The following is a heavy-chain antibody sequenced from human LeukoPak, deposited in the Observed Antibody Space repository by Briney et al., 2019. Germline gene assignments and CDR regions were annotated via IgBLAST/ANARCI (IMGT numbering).Heavy chain of an antibody. Sequence: ASVKVSCKASGYTFTSYDINWVRQAPGQGLEWMGWISAYNGNTNYAQKLQGRVTMTTDTSTSTAYMELRSLRSDDTAVYYCARARYSGYDGDLDYWGQGTLVTVSS. CDR3: ARARYSGYDGDLDY. V-gene: IGHV1-18*01. J-gene: IGHJ4*02. CDR2: ISAYNGNT. CDR1: GYTFTSYD. D-gene: IGHD5-12*01.